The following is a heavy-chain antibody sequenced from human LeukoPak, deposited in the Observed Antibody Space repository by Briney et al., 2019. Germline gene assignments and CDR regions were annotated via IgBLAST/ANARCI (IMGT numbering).Heavy chain of an antibody. J-gene: IGHJ3*01. CDR3: ARGAGPKAFDV. V-gene: IGHV1-2*02. CDR1: GYTFTGNH. CDR2: INPNNGGT. Sequence: EASEKVSCKASGYTFTGNHLHWVRQAPGQGLEWMGWINPNNGGTSFAQNFQGRVTLTRDTSISTAYMELSTLRSDDTAVYYCARGAGPKAFDVWGQGTMVTVST.